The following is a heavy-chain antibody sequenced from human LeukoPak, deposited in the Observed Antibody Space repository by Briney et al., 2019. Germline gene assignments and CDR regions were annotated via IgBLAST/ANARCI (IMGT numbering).Heavy chain of an antibody. D-gene: IGHD3-10*02. Sequence: GGSLRLSCAASGFTFSSYWMSWVRQAPGKGLEWVANVKQDGSEKYYVDSVKGRFTISRDNAKNSLYLQMNSLRAEDTAVYYCAELGITMIGGVWGKGTTVTISS. CDR1: GFTFSSYW. J-gene: IGHJ6*04. CDR3: AELGITMIGGV. CDR2: VKQDGSEK. V-gene: IGHV3-7*01.